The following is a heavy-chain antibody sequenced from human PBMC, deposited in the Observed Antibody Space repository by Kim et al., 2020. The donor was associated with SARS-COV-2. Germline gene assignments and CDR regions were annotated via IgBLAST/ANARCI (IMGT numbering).Heavy chain of an antibody. CDR1: GFTFSSYA. V-gene: IGHV3-23*03. CDR3: AKSTLDYYGSGSYIYYYGMDV. J-gene: IGHJ6*02. D-gene: IGHD3-10*01. CDR2: IYSGGSST. Sequence: GGSLRLSCAASGFTFSSYAMSWVRQAPGKGLEWVSVIYSGGSSTYYADSVKGWFTISRDNSKNTLYLQMNSLRAEDTAVYYCAKSTLDYYGSGSYIYYYGMDVWGQGTTVTVSS.